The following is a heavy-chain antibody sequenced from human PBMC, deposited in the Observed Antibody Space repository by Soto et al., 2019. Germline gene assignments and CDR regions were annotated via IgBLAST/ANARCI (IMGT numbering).Heavy chain of an antibody. CDR2: ISGSGGRT. CDR1: GFTFSNYA. J-gene: IGHJ4*02. V-gene: IGHV3-23*01. D-gene: IGHD3-3*01. Sequence: GGGLKLSCAVSGFTFSNYAMSWVRQAPGKGLEWVTAISGSGGRTYYADSVKGRITTSRDNSKNTLFLQMNSLRDEDTAVYYCARGDSYYDFGIECWGQGTVVTVSS. CDR3: ARGDSYYDFGIEC.